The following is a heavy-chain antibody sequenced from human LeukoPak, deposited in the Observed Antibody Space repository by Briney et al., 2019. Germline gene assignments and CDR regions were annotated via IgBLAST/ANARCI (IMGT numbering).Heavy chain of an antibody. D-gene: IGHD2-2*01. CDR1: GGSFSGYY. CDR3: ARGSGTGYCSSTSCRKGVNWFDP. Sequence: SETLSLTCAVYGGSFSGYYWSWIRQPPGKGLEWIGEINHSGGTNYNPSLKSRVTISVDTSKNQFSLKLSSVTAADTAVYYCARGSGTGYCSSTSCRKGVNWFDPWGQGTLVTVSS. V-gene: IGHV4-34*01. J-gene: IGHJ5*02. CDR2: INHSGGT.